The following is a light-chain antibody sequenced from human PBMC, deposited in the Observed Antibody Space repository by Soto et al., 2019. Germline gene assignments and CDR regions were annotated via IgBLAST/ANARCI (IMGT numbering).Light chain of an antibody. CDR2: EVS. V-gene: IGLV2-8*01. J-gene: IGLJ1*01. Sequence: QSALTQPPSASGSPGQSVTISCTGTSSDVGGYNYVSWYQQHPGKAPKLMIYEVSKRPSGVPDRFSGSKSGNTASLTVSGLQAEDEADYYCSSYAVSNNFGVYVFGTGTKLTVL. CDR1: SSDVGGYNY. CDR3: SSYAVSNNFGVYV.